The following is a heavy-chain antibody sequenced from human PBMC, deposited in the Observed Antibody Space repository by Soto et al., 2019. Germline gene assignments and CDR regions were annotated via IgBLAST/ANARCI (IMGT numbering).Heavy chain of an antibody. CDR2: IYHSGST. CDR3: ARAGPILRYFDWRYYFDY. Sequence: SETLSLTCAVSGYSISSGYYWGWIRQPPGKGLEWIGSIYHSGSTYYNPSLKSRVTISVDTSKNQFSLKLSSVTAADTAVYYCARAGPILRYFDWRYYFDYWGQGTLVTVSS. V-gene: IGHV4-38-2*01. J-gene: IGHJ4*02. CDR1: GYSISSGYY. D-gene: IGHD3-9*01.